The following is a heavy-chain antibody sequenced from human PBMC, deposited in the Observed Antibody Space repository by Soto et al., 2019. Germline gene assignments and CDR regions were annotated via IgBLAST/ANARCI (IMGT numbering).Heavy chain of an antibody. J-gene: IGHJ6*02. D-gene: IGHD3-3*01. Sequence: QVQLVESGGGVVQPGRSLRLSCAASGFTFSSYAMHWVRQAPGKGLEWVAVISYDGSNKYYADSVKGRFTISGDNSKNALYLQIKSLRAEETAVYYCARTSFGYLYDGMYFWGQGPTVSVSS. CDR3: ARTSFGYLYDGMYF. CDR2: ISYDGSNK. CDR1: GFTFSSYA. V-gene: IGHV3-30-3*01.